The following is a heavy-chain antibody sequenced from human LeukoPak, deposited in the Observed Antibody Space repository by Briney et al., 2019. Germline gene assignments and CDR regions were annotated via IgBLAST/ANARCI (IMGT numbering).Heavy chain of an antibody. Sequence: PGGSLRLSCAASGFTFSSYSMNWVLQAPGKGLEWVSGIIASGRDTYYADSVKGRFTISRDTSKNTLYLQMNSLRAEDTAVYYCAKDRYYYGLGYYFDYWGQGALVTVSS. CDR1: GFTFSSYS. CDR2: IIASGRDT. J-gene: IGHJ4*02. D-gene: IGHD3-10*01. V-gene: IGHV3-23*01. CDR3: AKDRYYYGLGYYFDY.